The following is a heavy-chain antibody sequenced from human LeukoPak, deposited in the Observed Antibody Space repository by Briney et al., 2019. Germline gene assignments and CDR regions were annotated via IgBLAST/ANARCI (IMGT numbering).Heavy chain of an antibody. V-gene: IGHV3-7*03. CDR2: IKEDGSEK. CDR3: ARDRTGGYFDY. CDR1: GLTFSNYW. J-gene: IGHJ4*02. D-gene: IGHD4-23*01. Sequence: GGSLRLSCAASGLTFSNYWMSWVRQAPGKGLEWVANIKEDGSEKYYVDSMKGRFTISRDNTKNSLYLQMSSLRVEDTAVYYCARDRTGGYFDYWGQGTLVTVSS.